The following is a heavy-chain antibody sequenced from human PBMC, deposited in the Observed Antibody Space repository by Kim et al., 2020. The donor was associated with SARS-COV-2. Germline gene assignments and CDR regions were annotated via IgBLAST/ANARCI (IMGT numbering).Heavy chain of an antibody. CDR3: TREDY. Sequence: ASVKVSCKTSGYTFTGHYFHWVRRAPGQGLEWMGWINANTGDTTYAQKFQGRVTVTRDTSISTAYMELSRLTSDDTAIYYCTREDYWGQGTLVTVSS. J-gene: IGHJ4*02. CDR2: INANTGDT. V-gene: IGHV1-2*02. CDR1: GYTFTGHY.